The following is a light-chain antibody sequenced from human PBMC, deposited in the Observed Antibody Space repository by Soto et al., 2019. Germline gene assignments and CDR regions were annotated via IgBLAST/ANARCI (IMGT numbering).Light chain of an antibody. Sequence: DIQMTQSPSSLSASVGDRVTITCQASQDISDYLNWYHQKPGKAPNILIYDASYLETGVPSRFSGSGSGTDFTFTISSLQPEDIGTYYCQRYQRLPFTFGPGTTVDIK. V-gene: IGKV1-33*01. CDR1: QDISDY. CDR3: QRYQRLPFT. CDR2: DAS. J-gene: IGKJ3*01.